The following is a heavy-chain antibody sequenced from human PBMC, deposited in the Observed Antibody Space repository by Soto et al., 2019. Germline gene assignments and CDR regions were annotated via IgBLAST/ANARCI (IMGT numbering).Heavy chain of an antibody. D-gene: IGHD2-21*02. CDR2: IIPVLGVT. J-gene: IGHJ6*02. CDR3: ARRRYWGTDGYHKYYYGMDV. V-gene: IGHV1-69*02. CDR1: GDTFSSYT. Sequence: QVQLVQSGAEVMKPGSSVKVSCRASGDTFSSYTVSWVRQAPGQGLEWMGRIIPVLGVTNYAQKFRGRVTITADESRKTAYMDLSGLRSEDTAVYYCARRRYWGTDGYHKYYYGMDVWGQGTAVTVSS.